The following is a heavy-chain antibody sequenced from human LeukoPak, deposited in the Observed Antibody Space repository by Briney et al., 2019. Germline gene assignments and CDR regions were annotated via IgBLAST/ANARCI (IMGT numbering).Heavy chain of an antibody. CDR2: INSDGSST. CDR1: GFTLSGNW. CDR3: ARRDNYDY. Sequence: GGSLSFSCAASGFTLSGNWMHWVRQAPGKGLVWVSRINSDGSSTSYADSVKGRFTIPRDNAKNTLYLQMNSLRAEDTAVYYCARRDNYDYWGQGTLVTVSS. D-gene: IGHD2-15*01. J-gene: IGHJ4*02. V-gene: IGHV3-74*01.